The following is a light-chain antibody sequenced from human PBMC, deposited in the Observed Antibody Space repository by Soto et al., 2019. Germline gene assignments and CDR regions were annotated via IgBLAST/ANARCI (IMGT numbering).Light chain of an antibody. CDR1: QRIGPY. V-gene: IGKV1-39*01. CDR2: AAT. CDR3: QQSYSLHVWT. Sequence: IQMTQSPASLAASLGDSVTITCGASQRIGPYSNWYQQKPGKPPKLLISAATNLADGVPSRFGGSGSGTDFTLSVSSLQPEDFANYYCQQSYSLHVWTFGQGTKVDIK. J-gene: IGKJ1*01.